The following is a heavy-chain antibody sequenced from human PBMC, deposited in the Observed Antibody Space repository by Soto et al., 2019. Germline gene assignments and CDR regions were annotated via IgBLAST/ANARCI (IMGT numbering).Heavy chain of an antibody. V-gene: IGHV4-34*01. D-gene: IGHD4-4*01. J-gene: IGHJ5*02. CDR3: ASLPYDYSKARFDP. CDR1: GGSFSGYY. Sequence: ASETLSLTCAVYGGSFSGYYWSWIRQPPGKGLEWIGEINHSGSTNYNPSLKSRVTISVDTSKNQFSLKLSSVTAADTAVYYCASLPYDYSKARFDPWGQGTLVTVSS. CDR2: INHSGST.